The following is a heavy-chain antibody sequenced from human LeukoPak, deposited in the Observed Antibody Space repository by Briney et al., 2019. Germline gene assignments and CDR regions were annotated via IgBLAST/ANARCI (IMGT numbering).Heavy chain of an antibody. J-gene: IGHJ4*02. V-gene: IGHV1-2*02. Sequence: ASVKVSCKASGYTFTGYHMHWVRQAPGQGLEWMGWINPNSGGTNYAQKFQGRVTMTRDTSISTAYMELSRLRSDDTAVYYCARDVDSDGSYSDYWGQGTLVTVSS. CDR1: GYTFTGYH. CDR2: INPNSGGT. D-gene: IGHD1-26*01. CDR3: ARDVDSDGSYSDY.